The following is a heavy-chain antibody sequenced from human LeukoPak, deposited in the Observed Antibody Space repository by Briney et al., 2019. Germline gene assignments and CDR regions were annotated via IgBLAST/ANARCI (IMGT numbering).Heavy chain of an antibody. CDR2: IYYSGST. CDR1: GGSISSYY. J-gene: IGHJ4*02. D-gene: IGHD6-13*01. CDR3: ARVAAAGDHGDY. V-gene: IGHV4-59*01. Sequence: SETLSLTCTVSGGSISSYYWSWIRQPPGKGLVWIGYIYYSGSTNYNPSLKSRVTISVDTSKNQFSLKLSSVTAADTAVYYCARVAAAGDHGDYWGQGTLVTVSS.